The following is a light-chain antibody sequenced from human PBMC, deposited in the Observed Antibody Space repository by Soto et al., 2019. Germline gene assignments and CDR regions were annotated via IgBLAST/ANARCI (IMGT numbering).Light chain of an antibody. CDR3: PQYRPYS. V-gene: IGKV1-5*01. CDR2: HAS. J-gene: IGKJ1*01. Sequence: IQLTQSPTTLPASVGDRVTLTCRASESISNWLAWYQQRPGTAPKLLIYHASILETAVPSRFSGTGSGTAFTLTIRRLQPGDFATYYRPQYRPYSFGQGSRVEIK. CDR1: ESISNW.